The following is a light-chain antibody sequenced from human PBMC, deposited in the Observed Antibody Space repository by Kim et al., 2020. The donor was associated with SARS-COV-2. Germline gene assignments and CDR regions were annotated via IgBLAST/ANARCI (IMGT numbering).Light chain of an antibody. CDR3: TSYAGGNHLGVV. CDR1: SSDIGCYNF. Sequence: QSALTQPPSASGSPGQSVTISCTGTSSDIGCYNFVSWYQQHPGKAPKLIMYEVTKRPSGVPDRFSGSKSANTASLTVSGLQAEDEANYYCTSYAGGNHLGVVFGGGTQLTVL. V-gene: IGLV2-8*01. J-gene: IGLJ2*01. CDR2: EVT.